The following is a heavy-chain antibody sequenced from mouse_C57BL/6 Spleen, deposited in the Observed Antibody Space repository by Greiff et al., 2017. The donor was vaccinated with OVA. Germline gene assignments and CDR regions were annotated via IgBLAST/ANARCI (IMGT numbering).Heavy chain of an antibody. D-gene: IGHD2-1*01. Sequence: VQLQQSGPELVKPGASVKISCKASGYTFTDYYMNWVKQSHGKSLEWIGDINPNNGGTSYNQKFKGKATLTVDKSSSTAYMELRSLTSEDSAVYYCARDGNLRFDYWGQGTTLTVSS. J-gene: IGHJ2*01. V-gene: IGHV1-26*01. CDR1: GYTFTDYY. CDR2: INPNNGGT. CDR3: ARDGNLRFDY.